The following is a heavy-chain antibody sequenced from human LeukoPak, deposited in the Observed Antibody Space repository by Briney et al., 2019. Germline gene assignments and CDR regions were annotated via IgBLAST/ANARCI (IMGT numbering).Heavy chain of an antibody. V-gene: IGHV3-43*01. CDR3: AKDQAREDYYGSGSYQGIDY. Sequence: GGSLRLSSAASGFTFDDYTMHWVRQAPGKGLEWVSLISWDGGSTYYADSVKGRFTISRDNSKNSLYLQMNSLRTEDTALYYCAKDQAREDYYGSGSYQGIDYWGQGTLVTVSS. J-gene: IGHJ4*02. D-gene: IGHD3-10*01. CDR2: ISWDGGST. CDR1: GFTFDDYT.